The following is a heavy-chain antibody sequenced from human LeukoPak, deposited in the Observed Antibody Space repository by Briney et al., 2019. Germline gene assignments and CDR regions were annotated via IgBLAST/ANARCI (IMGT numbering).Heavy chain of an antibody. D-gene: IGHD2-2*01. Sequence: GRSLRLSCAASAFTVTSYPMHWVRQAPGKGLEWVAVMSYDGSNKLYPDSVKGRFTISRDNSKNTLYLQMNSLRAENTAVYYCARLYCSSTSCYHWDYYYYYYMDVWGKGTTVTVSS. V-gene: IGHV3-30-3*01. CDR3: ARLYCSSTSCYHWDYYYYYYMDV. J-gene: IGHJ6*03. CDR1: AFTVTSYP. CDR2: MSYDGSNK.